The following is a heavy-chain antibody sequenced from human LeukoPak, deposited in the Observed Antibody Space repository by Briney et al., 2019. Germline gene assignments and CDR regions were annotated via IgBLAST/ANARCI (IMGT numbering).Heavy chain of an antibody. D-gene: IGHD1-1*01. CDR3: ATITTPKLERGELDY. V-gene: IGHV1-18*01. J-gene: IGHJ4*02. Sequence: ASVKVSCKASGYTFTSYGISWVRQAPGQGLEWMGWISAYNGNTNYAQKLQGRVTMTTDTSTSTAYMELRSLRSDDTAVYYCATITTPKLERGELDYWGQGTLVTVSS. CDR2: ISAYNGNT. CDR1: GYTFTSYG.